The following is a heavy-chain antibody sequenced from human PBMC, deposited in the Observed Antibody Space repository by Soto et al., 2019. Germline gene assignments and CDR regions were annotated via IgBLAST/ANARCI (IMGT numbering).Heavy chain of an antibody. V-gene: IGHV1-3*01. CDR2: INAGNGNT. J-gene: IGHJ4*02. CDR1: GYTFTGYA. CDR3: ARAWVVVTAPDY. Sequence: ASVKVSCKASGYTFTGYAMHWVLQVPGQRLEWMGWINAGNGNTKYSQKFQGRVTITRDTSASTAYMELSSLRSEDTAVYYCARAWVVVTAPDYWGQGTLVTVSS. D-gene: IGHD2-21*02.